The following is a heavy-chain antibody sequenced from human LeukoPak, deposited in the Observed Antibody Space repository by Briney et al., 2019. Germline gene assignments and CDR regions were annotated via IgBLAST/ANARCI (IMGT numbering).Heavy chain of an antibody. D-gene: IGHD3-22*01. CDR3: AKWDSSGSNFDY. Sequence: GGSLRLSCAASGFTFSSYAMSWVRQAPGKGLEWVSAISGSGGSTYYADSVKGRFTISRDNSKHTLYLQMNSLRAEDTAVYYCAKWDSSGSNFDYWGQGTLVTVSS. J-gene: IGHJ4*02. CDR1: GFTFSSYA. V-gene: IGHV3-23*01. CDR2: ISGSGGST.